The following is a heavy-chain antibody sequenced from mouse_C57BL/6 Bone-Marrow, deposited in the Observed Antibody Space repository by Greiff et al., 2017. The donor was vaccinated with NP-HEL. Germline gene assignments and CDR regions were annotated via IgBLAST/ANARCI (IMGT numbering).Heavy chain of an antibody. CDR2: IYPRSGNT. V-gene: IGHV1-81*01. J-gene: IGHJ2*01. CDR1: GYTFTSYG. D-gene: IGHD1-1*01. CDR3: ARTLITTVGFDY. Sequence: QVHVKQSGAELARPGASVKLSCKASGYTFTSYGISWVKQRTGQGLEWIGEIYPRSGNTYYNEKFKGKATLPADKSSSTAYMELRSLTSEDSAVDFCARTLITTVGFDYWGQGTTLSVSA.